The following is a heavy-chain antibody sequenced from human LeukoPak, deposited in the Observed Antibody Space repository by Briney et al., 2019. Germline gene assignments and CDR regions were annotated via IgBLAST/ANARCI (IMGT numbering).Heavy chain of an antibody. CDR1: GGSISSGDYY. D-gene: IGHD3-3*01. V-gene: IGHV4-30-4*08. CDR3: ARGRYYDFWSGYYTGWLDP. J-gene: IGHJ5*02. CDR2: IYYSGST. Sequence: PSQTLSLTCTVSGGSISSGDYYWSWIRQPPGKGLEWIGYIYYSGSTYYNPSLKSRVTISVDTSKNQFSLKLSSVTAADTAVYYCARGRYYDFWSGYYTGWLDPWGQGTLVTVSS.